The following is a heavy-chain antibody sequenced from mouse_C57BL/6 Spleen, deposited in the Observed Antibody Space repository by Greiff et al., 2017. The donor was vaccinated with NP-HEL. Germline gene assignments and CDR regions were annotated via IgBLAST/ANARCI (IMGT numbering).Heavy chain of an antibody. CDR2: IYPGDGDT. CDR3: ARSGTAVYFDY. D-gene: IGHD1-2*01. CDR1: GYAFSSSW. V-gene: IGHV1-82*01. J-gene: IGHJ2*01. Sequence: VKLQESGPELVKPGASVKISCKASGYAFSSSWMNWVKQRPGKGLEWIGRIYPGDGDTNYNGKFKGKATLTADKSSSTAYMQLSSLTSEDSAVYFCARSGTAVYFDYWGQGTTLTVSS.